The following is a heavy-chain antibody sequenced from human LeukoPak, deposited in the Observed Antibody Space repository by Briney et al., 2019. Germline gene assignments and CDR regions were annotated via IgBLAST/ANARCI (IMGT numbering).Heavy chain of an antibody. CDR1: GFTFSSYA. CDR3: ARGGGQHRDFDY. CDR2: ISYDGSNK. V-gene: IGHV3-30*04. D-gene: IGHD4-23*01. J-gene: IGHJ4*02. Sequence: PGRSLRLSCAASGFTFSSYAMHWVRQAPGKGLEWVAVISYDGSNKYYADSVKGRFTISRDNAKNSLYLQMNSLRAEDTAVYYCARGGGQHRDFDYWGQGTLVTVSS.